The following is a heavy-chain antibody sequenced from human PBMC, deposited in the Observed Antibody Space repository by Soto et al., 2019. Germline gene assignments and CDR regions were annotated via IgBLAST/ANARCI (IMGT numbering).Heavy chain of an antibody. D-gene: IGHD6-19*01. Sequence: QLQLQESGPGLVKPSETLSLTCTVSGGSISSSSYYWGWIRQPPGKGLEWIGSIYYSGSTYYNPSLRSRVTFSVATSKNQFSLKLSSVTAADTSVYCCARHRTIAVAGCTQNWFDPWGQGTLVTGSS. J-gene: IGHJ5*02. CDR3: ARHRTIAVAGCTQNWFDP. CDR1: GGSISSSSYY. V-gene: IGHV4-39*01. CDR2: IYYSGST.